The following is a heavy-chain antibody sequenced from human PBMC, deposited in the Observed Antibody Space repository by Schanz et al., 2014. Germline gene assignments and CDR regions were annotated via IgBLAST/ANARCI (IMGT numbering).Heavy chain of an antibody. D-gene: IGHD6-13*01. CDR2: IIPILGME. Sequence: QVQLVQSGAEVKKPGSSVKVSCKASGGTFSSYAFSWVRQAPGQGLEWMGKIIPILGMENYAQKFQGRVTMTTDTSTGTAYMELRSLRSDDTAVYYCARDGVDAAAGGNYWGQGTLVTVSS. CDR3: ARDGVDAAAGGNY. V-gene: IGHV1-69*04. J-gene: IGHJ4*02. CDR1: GGTFSSYA.